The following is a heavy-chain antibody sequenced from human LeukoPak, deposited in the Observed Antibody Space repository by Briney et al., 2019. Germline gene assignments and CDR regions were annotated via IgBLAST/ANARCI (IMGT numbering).Heavy chain of an antibody. CDR1: GYTFTAYY. CDR3: APGGSSSSPPKPYYFVY. Sequence: GASVKVSCTTSGYTFTAYYMHWVRQAPGQGPEWMGWINPNSGGTNYAQKFQGRVTMTRDTSISTAYMELSRLTSDDTAVYYCAPGGSSSSPPKPYYFVYWGQGTLVAVSS. CDR2: INPNSGGT. V-gene: IGHV1-2*02. D-gene: IGHD6-6*01. J-gene: IGHJ4*02.